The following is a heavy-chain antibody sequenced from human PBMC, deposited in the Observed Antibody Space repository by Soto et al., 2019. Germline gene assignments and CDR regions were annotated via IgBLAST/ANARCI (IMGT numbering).Heavy chain of an antibody. V-gene: IGHV4-4*07. Sequence: PSETLFLTCTVSGGSISSFYWSWIRQPAGKGLEWIGRVYDTGITTYNAALRSRVTMSLDTSKNQVSLRLSSVTAADTASYYCARDKITLIRGVITWFDPWGQGVLVTVSS. CDR2: VYDTGIT. CDR3: ARDKITLIRGVITWFDP. D-gene: IGHD3-10*01. J-gene: IGHJ5*01. CDR1: GGSISSFY.